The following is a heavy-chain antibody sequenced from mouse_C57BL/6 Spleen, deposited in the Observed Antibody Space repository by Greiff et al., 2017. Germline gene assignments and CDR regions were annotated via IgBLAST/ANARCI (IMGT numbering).Heavy chain of an antibody. CDR1: GYTFTSYW. Sequence: VQLQQPWAALVRPGSSVQLSCQSSGYTFTSYWMDWVKQRPGQGLEWIGNIYPSDSETHYNQKFKDKATLTVDKSSSTAYMQLSSLTSEDSAVYYCAREYYGPYFDYWGQGTTLTVSS. CDR2: IYPSDSET. D-gene: IGHD1-1*01. J-gene: IGHJ2*01. V-gene: IGHV1-61*01. CDR3: AREYYGPYFDY.